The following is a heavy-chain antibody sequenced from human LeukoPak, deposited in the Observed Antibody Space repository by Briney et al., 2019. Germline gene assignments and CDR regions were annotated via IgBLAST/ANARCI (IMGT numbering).Heavy chain of an antibody. CDR3: ARAETTVTTRAWLDP. V-gene: IGHV3-11*04. J-gene: IGHJ5*02. CDR2: ISSSGSTI. Sequence: MPGGSLRLSCAASGFTFSDYYMSWIRQAPGKGLEWVSYISSSGSTIYYADSVKGRFTISRDNAKNSLYLQMNSLRAEDTAVYYCARAETTVTTRAWLDPWGQGTLVTVSS. D-gene: IGHD4-17*01. CDR1: GFTFSDYY.